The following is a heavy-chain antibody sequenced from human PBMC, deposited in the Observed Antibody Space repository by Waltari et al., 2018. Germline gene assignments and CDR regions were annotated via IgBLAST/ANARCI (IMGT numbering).Heavy chain of an antibody. D-gene: IGHD3-22*01. V-gene: IGHV4-59*01. J-gene: IGHJ3*02. CDR2: IYYSGST. CDR3: ARGQIRDYYDSSGYDAFDI. CDR1: GGSISSYY. Sequence: QVQLQESGPGLVKPSETLSLTCTVSGGSISSYYWSWIRQPPGKGLEWIGYIYYSGSTNYNPSLKSRVTISVDTSKNQFSLKLSSVTAADTAVYYCARGQIRDYYDSSGYDAFDIWGQGTMVTVSS.